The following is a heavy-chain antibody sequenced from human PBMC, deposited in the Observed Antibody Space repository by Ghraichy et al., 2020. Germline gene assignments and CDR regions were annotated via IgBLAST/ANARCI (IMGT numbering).Heavy chain of an antibody. CDR1: GYTFTSYG. CDR3: ARDRNRVAGTVGSYYYGMDV. Sequence: ASVKVSCKASGYTFTSYGISWVRQAPGQGLEWMGWISAYNGNTNYAQKLQGRVTMTTDTSTSTAYMELRSLRSDDTAVYYCARDRNRVAGTVGSYYYGMDVWGKGATVTVS. D-gene: IGHD6-19*01. V-gene: IGHV1-18*01. J-gene: IGHJ6*04. CDR2: ISAYNGNT.